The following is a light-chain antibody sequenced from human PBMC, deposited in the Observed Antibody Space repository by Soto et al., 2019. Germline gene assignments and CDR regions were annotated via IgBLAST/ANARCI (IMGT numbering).Light chain of an antibody. CDR3: QAWGSDIEMV. CDR2: NDK. CDR1: NIGRKS. V-gene: IGLV3-21*02. Sequence: SYVLTQPPSVSVAPGQTARITCGGYNIGRKSVHWYQQRPGRAPMLVVYNDKDRPSGIPERFSGSNPGSTATLTITRVEAGDEADYYCQAWGSDIEMVFGGGTKLTVL. J-gene: IGLJ3*02.